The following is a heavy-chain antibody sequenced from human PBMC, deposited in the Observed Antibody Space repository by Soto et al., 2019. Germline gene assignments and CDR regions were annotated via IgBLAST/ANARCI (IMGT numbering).Heavy chain of an antibody. CDR3: ASKKTTVASKAAFDI. CDR1: GGSFSGYY. Sequence: SETLSLTCAVYGGSFSGYYWSWIRQPPGKGLEWIGEINHSGSTNYNPSLKSRVTISVDTSKNQFSLKLSSVTAADTAVYYCASKKTTVASKAAFDIWGQGTMVTVSS. D-gene: IGHD4-17*01. CDR2: INHSGST. J-gene: IGHJ3*02. V-gene: IGHV4-34*01.